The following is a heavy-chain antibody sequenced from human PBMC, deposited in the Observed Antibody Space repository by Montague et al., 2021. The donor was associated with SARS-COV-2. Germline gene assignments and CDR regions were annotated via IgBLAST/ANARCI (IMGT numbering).Heavy chain of an antibody. CDR1: GFTFSSYA. CDR3: AKGFTYYFASGGYSNYFDP. D-gene: IGHD3-10*01. J-gene: IGHJ5*02. V-gene: IGHV3-23*01. Sequence: SLRLSCAASGFTFSSYAMIWVRQAPGKGLEWVSTISSTGGSTYYADSVKGRFIISRDNSRNTVYMQMNNLRAEDTAVYYCAKGFTYYFASGGYSNYFDPWGQGTLVSVSS. CDR2: ISSTGGST.